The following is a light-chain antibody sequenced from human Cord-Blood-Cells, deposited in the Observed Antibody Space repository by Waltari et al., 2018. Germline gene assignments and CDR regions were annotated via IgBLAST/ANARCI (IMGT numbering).Light chain of an antibody. V-gene: IGKV1-39*01. CDR1: QRISSY. Sequence: DIEMTQSPSSLSASLGDRVTITCQASQRISSYLNWYQQKPGKAHKSLIYAPSSLPSGVPSSFSRSGSGTDFPLITCSSPPEDVTTYSWQPSYCTPRTVGGGTQVNTK. J-gene: IGKJ4*02. CDR3: QPSYCTPRT. CDR2: APS.